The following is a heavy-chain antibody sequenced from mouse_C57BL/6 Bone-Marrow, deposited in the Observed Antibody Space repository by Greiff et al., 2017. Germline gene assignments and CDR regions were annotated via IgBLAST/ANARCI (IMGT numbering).Heavy chain of an antibody. CDR1: GYTFTSYW. D-gene: IGHD1-1*01. Sequence: VKLVESGAELVKPGASVKLSCKASGYTFTSYWITWVKQRPGQGLEWIGDIYPGSGSTNYNEKFKSKATLTVDTSSSTAYMQLSSLTSEDSAVYYCAREDYYGSSYGLAYWGQGTLVTVSA. CDR3: AREDYYGSSYGLAY. J-gene: IGHJ3*01. CDR2: IYPGSGST. V-gene: IGHV1-55*01.